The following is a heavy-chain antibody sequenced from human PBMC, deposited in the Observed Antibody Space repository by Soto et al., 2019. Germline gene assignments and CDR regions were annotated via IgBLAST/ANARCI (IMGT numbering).Heavy chain of an antibody. Sequence: SVKVSCKAPGGTFSSYAISWVRQAPGQGLEWMGGIIPIFGTANYAQKFQGRVTITADESTSTAYMELSSPRSEDTAVYYCARAPLFCTNGVCYTAHFDYWGQGTLVTVSS. J-gene: IGHJ4*02. CDR1: GGTFSSYA. CDR3: ARAPLFCTNGVCYTAHFDY. D-gene: IGHD2-8*01. V-gene: IGHV1-69*13. CDR2: IIPIFGTA.